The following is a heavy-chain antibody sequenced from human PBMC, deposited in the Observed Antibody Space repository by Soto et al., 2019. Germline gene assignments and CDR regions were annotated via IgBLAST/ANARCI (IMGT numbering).Heavy chain of an antibody. CDR1: GGSISSSSYY. CDR3: ARRPSTYDAFDI. CDR2: IYYSGST. J-gene: IGHJ3*02. D-gene: IGHD2-2*01. V-gene: IGHV4-39*01. Sequence: QLQLQESGPGLVKPSETLSLTCTVSGGSISSSSYYWGWIRQPPGKGLEWIGSIYYSGSTYYNPSLKSRVTISVDTSKNQFSLKLSSVTAADTAVYYCARRPSTYDAFDIWGQGTMVTVSS.